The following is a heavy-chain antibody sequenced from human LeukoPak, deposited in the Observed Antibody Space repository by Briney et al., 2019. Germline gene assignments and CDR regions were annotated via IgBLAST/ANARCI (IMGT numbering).Heavy chain of an antibody. J-gene: IGHJ4*02. Sequence: GGSLRLSCAASGFTFSSYAMSWVRQAPGKGLEWVSAISGSGGSTYYADSVKGRFTISRDNSKNTLYLQMNSLRAEDTAVYYCAKDAERDFDWLLTSGPLLCYFDYWGQGTLVTVSS. CDR3: AKDAERDFDWLLTSGPLLCYFDY. V-gene: IGHV3-23*01. CDR1: GFTFSSYA. D-gene: IGHD3-9*01. CDR2: ISGSGGST.